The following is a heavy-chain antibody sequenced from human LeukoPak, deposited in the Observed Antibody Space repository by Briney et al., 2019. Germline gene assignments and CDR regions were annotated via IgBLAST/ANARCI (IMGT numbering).Heavy chain of an antibody. CDR2: IYPGASDT. J-gene: IGHJ5*02. D-gene: IGHD1-26*01. V-gene: IGHV5-51*01. CDR3: ARLVWYSGSYFSRYNWFDP. Sequence: GESLKIFCKGSGYSFTSYWLGWVRQMPGKGLEWRGIIYPGASDTRYSAYFQGQVTISADKSISTAYLQWSSLKASDTAMYYCARLVWYSGSYFSRYNWFDPWGQGTLVTVSS. CDR1: GYSFTSYW.